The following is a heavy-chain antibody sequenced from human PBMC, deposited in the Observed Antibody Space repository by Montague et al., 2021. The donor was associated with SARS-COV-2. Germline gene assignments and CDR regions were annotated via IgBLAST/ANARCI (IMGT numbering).Heavy chain of an antibody. CDR2: TYYSGTT. CDR3: ARVVRYYDFWGGYTEYYYYGMDV. CDR1: GGSISSYF. Sequence: SETLSLTCTVSGGSISSYFWSWIRQPPGKGLEWIGSTYYSGTTNYSPSLKSRVTISVDTSKNQFSLKLSSVTAADTAVYYCARVVRYYDFWGGYTEYYYYGMDVWGQGTTVTVSS. V-gene: IGHV4-59*01. J-gene: IGHJ6*02. D-gene: IGHD3-3*01.